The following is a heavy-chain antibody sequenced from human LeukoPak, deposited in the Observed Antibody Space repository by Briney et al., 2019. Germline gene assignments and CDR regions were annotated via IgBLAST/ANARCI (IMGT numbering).Heavy chain of an antibody. CDR2: ISSSSTYT. V-gene: IGHV3-11*06. D-gene: IGHD6-19*01. Sequence: GGSLRLSCAASGYTFSDYYMSWIRQAPGKGLAWVSYISSSSTYTNYADSVKGRFTISRDNAKNSLFLQMNSLRAEDTAVYYCARDRGWYHADYWGQGALVTVSA. CDR1: GYTFSDYY. J-gene: IGHJ4*02. CDR3: ARDRGWYHADY.